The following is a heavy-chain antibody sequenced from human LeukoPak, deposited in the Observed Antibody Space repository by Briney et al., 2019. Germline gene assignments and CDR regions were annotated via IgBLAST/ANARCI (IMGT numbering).Heavy chain of an antibody. Sequence: SETLSLTCGVSGGSLTGYYWSWIRQPPGKGLEWIGYIYYSGSTNYNPSLKSRVTISVDTSKNQFSLKLSSVTAADTAVYYCARALGGGRRRWFDPWGQGTLVTVSS. J-gene: IGHJ5*02. CDR2: IYYSGST. V-gene: IGHV4-59*01. CDR3: ARALGGGRRRWFDP. D-gene: IGHD3-16*01. CDR1: GGSLTGYY.